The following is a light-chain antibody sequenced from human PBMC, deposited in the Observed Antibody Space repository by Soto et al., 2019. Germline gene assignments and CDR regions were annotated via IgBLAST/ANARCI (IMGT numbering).Light chain of an antibody. Sequence: QSVLTQPASVSGSPGQSITISCTGTSSDVGGYNYVSWYQQHPGKAPKLMIYDVSNRPSGVSNRFSGSKSGNTASLTISGLQAEDEADYYCSSYTSSSTLNWVFGGGNMLTVL. CDR2: DVS. V-gene: IGLV2-14*01. CDR1: SSDVGGYNY. CDR3: SSYTSSSTLNWV. J-gene: IGLJ3*02.